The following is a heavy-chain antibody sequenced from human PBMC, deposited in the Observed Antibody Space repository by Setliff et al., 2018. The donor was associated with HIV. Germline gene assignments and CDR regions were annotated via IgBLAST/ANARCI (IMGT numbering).Heavy chain of an antibody. J-gene: IGHJ4*02. CDR3: ARTEEWWRPFDY. V-gene: IGHV3-66*02. Sequence: AGGSLRLSCVASGITVSGIYMTWVRQAPGKGLEWVSVINGGTTTYYADSVKGRFTISRDNSKNTLYLQMNSLRAEDTAVYYCARTEEWWRPFDYWGQGTLVTVSS. D-gene: IGHD2-8*01. CDR2: INGGTTT. CDR1: GITVSGIY.